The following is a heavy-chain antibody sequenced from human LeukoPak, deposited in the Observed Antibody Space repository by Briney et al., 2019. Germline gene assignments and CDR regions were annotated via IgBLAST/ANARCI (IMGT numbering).Heavy chain of an antibody. Sequence: SETLSLTCTVSGGSISSSSYYWGWIRQPPGTGLEWIGSIYYSGSTYYNPSLKSRVTISVDTSKNQFSLKLSSVTAADTAVYYCASYDFWSRWFDPWGQGTLVTVSS. CDR1: GGSISSSSYY. CDR2: IYYSGST. CDR3: ASYDFWSRWFDP. J-gene: IGHJ5*02. V-gene: IGHV4-39*07. D-gene: IGHD3-3*01.